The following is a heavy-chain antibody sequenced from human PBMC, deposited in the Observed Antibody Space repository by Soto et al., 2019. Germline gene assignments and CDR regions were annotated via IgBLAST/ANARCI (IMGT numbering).Heavy chain of an antibody. J-gene: IGHJ4*02. CDR2: ISSDGSNQ. Sequence: QVQLVESGGGVVQPGRSLRLSCAASGFTFSNYGMHWVRQAPGKGLEWVALISSDGSNQYYADSVKGRFTISRDNSKNTLYLQMNSLRAEDTAVYYCAKDGYTDWSADFWGQGTLVTVSS. CDR1: GFTFSNYG. D-gene: IGHD5-18*01. V-gene: IGHV3-30*18. CDR3: AKDGYTDWSADF.